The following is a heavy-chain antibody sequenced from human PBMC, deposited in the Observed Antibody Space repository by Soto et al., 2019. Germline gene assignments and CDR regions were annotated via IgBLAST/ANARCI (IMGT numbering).Heavy chain of an antibody. CDR2: ISYDGSNK. Sequence: GGSLRLSCAASGFTFSSYAMHWVRQAPGKGLEWVAVISYDGSNKYYADSVKGRFTISRDNSKNTLYLQMNSLRAEDTAVYYCARGAGIAARQVEVGGLNDYWGQGTLVTVSS. J-gene: IGHJ4*02. D-gene: IGHD6-6*01. V-gene: IGHV3-30-3*01. CDR1: GFTFSSYA. CDR3: ARGAGIAARQVEVGGLNDY.